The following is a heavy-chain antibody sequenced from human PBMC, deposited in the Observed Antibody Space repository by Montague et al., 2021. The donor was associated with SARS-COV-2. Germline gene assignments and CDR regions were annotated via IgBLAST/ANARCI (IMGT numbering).Heavy chain of an antibody. J-gene: IGHJ4*02. V-gene: IGHV4-59*01. CDR3: ARGMGGSYLYYFDY. CDR1: GGSISSYC. Sequence: SETLSLTCTVSGGSISSYCWSWIRQPPGKGLEWIGYIYYSGSTNYNPSLKSRVTILVDMSKNQFSLKLSSVTAADTAVYYCARGMGGSYLYYFDYWGQGTLVTVSS. D-gene: IGHD1-26*01. CDR2: IYYSGST.